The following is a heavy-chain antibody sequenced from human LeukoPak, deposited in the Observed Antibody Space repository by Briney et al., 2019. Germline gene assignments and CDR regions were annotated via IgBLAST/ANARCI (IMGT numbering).Heavy chain of an antibody. CDR1: GGSISSYY. CDR3: ASRLWSGYYYFDY. Sequence: PSETLSLTCTVSGGSISSYYWSWIRQPPGKGLEWIGYIYYSGSTNYNPSLKSRVTMSVDTSKNQFSLKLSSVTAADTAVYYCASRLWSGYYYFDYWGQGTLVTVSS. D-gene: IGHD3-3*01. V-gene: IGHV4-59*01. CDR2: IYYSGST. J-gene: IGHJ4*02.